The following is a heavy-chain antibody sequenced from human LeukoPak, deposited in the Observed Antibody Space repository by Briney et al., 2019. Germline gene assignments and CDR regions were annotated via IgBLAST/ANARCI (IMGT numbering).Heavy chain of an antibody. J-gene: IGHJ4*02. CDR1: GYSFTSYW. D-gene: IGHD5-24*01. CDR2: IYPGDSDT. V-gene: IGHV5-51*01. CDR3: ASTRAGYNLGY. Sequence: PGGSLRLSCKGSGYSFTSYWIGWVRQMPGKGLEWMGIIYPGDSDTRYSPSSQGQVTISADKSISTAYLQWSSLKASDTAMYYCASTRAGYNLGYWGQGTLVTVSS.